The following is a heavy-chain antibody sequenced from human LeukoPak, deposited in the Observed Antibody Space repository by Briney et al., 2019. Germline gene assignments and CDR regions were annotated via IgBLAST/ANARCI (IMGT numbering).Heavy chain of an antibody. J-gene: IGHJ4*02. CDR3: ATVPPAHFDYGDSY. CDR1: GGSISSGGYY. V-gene: IGHV4-31*03. Sequence: PSQTLSLTCTVSGGSISSGGYYWSWIRQHPGKGLEWIGYIYYSGSTYYNPSLKSRVTISVDTSKNQFSLKLSSVTAEDTAVYYCATVPPAHFDYGDSYWGQGTLVTVSS. D-gene: IGHD4-17*01. CDR2: IYYSGST.